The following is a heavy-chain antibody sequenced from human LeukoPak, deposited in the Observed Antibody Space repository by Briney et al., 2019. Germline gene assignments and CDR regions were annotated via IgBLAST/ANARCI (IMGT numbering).Heavy chain of an antibody. V-gene: IGHV4-61*09. CDR3: ARQLYYDYVWGSYRYTGPFDY. J-gene: IGHJ4*02. Sequence: SETLSLTCTVSGGSVSTGSYYWSWIRQPAGRGLEWIGHIHTSGTMNYNASLKSRVRISVETSKNQFSLRLSSVTAADTAVYYCARQLYYDYVWGSYRYTGPFDYWGQGTLVTVSS. D-gene: IGHD3-16*02. CDR2: IHTSGTM. CDR1: GGSVSTGSYY.